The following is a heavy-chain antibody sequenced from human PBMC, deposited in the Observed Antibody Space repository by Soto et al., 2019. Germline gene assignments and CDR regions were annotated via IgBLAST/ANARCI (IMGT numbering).Heavy chain of an antibody. CDR2: IKQDGSEK. CDR3: ARARDYSNYEDYFDY. Sequence: EVQLVESGGGLVQPGGSLRLSCAASGFTFSSYWMSWVRQAPGKGLEWVAKIKQDGSEKYYVDSVKGRFTISRDNAKNSLYLQMNSLRAEDTAVYYCARARDYSNYEDYFDYWGQGTLVTVSS. CDR1: GFTFSSYW. D-gene: IGHD4-4*01. V-gene: IGHV3-7*01. J-gene: IGHJ4*02.